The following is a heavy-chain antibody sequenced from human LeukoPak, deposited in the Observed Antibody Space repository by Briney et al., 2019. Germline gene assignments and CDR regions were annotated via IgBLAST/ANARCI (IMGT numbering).Heavy chain of an antibody. Sequence: GGSLRLSCATSGFSFNTHAMTWVRQAPGQGPEWVSSVSGSDDTTYYADSMKGRFTISRDNSKTTLYLRMNSLRAEDSAIYYCAKGGDFDSSYFYSHWGQGTLVVVSS. CDR3: AKGGDFDSSYFYSH. D-gene: IGHD3-22*01. V-gene: IGHV3-23*01. CDR1: GFSFNTHA. CDR2: VSGSDDTT. J-gene: IGHJ4*02.